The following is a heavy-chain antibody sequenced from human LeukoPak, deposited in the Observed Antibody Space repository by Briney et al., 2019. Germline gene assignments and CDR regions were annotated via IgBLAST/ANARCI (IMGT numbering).Heavy chain of an antibody. D-gene: IGHD2-15*01. J-gene: IGHJ5*02. CDR2: ISYDGSNK. CDR1: GFTFSSYA. V-gene: IGHV3-30*04. Sequence: SGGSLRLSCAASGFTFSSYAMHWVRQAPGKGLEWVAVISYDGSNKYYADSAKGRFTISRDNSKNTLYLQMNSLRAEDTAVYYCARETSAGWFDPWGQGTLVTVSS. CDR3: ARETSAGWFDP.